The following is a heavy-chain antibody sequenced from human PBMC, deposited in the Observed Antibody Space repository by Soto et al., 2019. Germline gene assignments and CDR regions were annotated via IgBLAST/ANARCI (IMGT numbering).Heavy chain of an antibody. Sequence: QVQLVQSGAEVKKPGASVKVSCKASGYTFTGYYIHWVRQAPGQGFEGMGWINPNSGGTNYAQTFKGRVTMTRDTSISTAYMELSRLRSDDTAVYYCARDTAGSGWLDYWGQGTLVTVSS. CDR3: ARDTAGSGWLDY. CDR1: GYTFTGYY. CDR2: INPNSGGT. V-gene: IGHV1-2*02. D-gene: IGHD6-19*01. J-gene: IGHJ4*02.